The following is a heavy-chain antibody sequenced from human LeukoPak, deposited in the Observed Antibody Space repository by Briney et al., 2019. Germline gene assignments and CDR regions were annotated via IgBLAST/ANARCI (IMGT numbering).Heavy chain of an antibody. Sequence: ASVKVSCKASGYTFTGYYLHWVRQAPGQGLEWMGWINPNSGVTNYAQSFQGRVTMTRDTSISTAYMELSRLRSDDTAVYYCASRIVGATGNWFDPWGQGTLVTVSS. D-gene: IGHD1-26*01. CDR1: GYTFTGYY. J-gene: IGHJ5*02. CDR3: ASRIVGATGNWFDP. CDR2: INPNSGVT. V-gene: IGHV1-2*02.